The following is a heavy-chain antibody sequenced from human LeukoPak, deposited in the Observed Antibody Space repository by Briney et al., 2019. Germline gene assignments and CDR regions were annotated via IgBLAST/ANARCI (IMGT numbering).Heavy chain of an antibody. J-gene: IGHJ4*02. Sequence: SETLSLTCTVSGGSISSGGYYWSWIRQHPGKGLEWIGYIYYSGSTYYNPSLKSRVTISVDTSKNQFSLKLSSVTAADTAVYYCSGTMVRGAIISFDYWGQGTLVTVSS. CDR2: IYYSGST. CDR3: SGTMVRGAIISFDY. CDR1: GGSISSGGYY. D-gene: IGHD3-10*01. V-gene: IGHV4-31*03.